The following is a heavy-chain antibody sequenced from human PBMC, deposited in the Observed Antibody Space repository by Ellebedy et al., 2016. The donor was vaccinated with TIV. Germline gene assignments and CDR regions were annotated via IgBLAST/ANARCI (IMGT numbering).Heavy chain of an antibody. Sequence: PGGSLRLSCEAFGFSFRSDWMSWVRQAPGKGLEWVANIRGDSEKYYVDSVKGRFTISRDNGKNSLYLQMHSLRPEDTAVYYCARRGSYGDYAVQINSWFDSWGQGTLVTVSS. CDR3: ARRGSYGDYAVQINSWFDS. J-gene: IGHJ5*01. CDR2: IRGDSEK. D-gene: IGHD4-17*01. CDR1: GFSFRSDW. V-gene: IGHV3-7*01.